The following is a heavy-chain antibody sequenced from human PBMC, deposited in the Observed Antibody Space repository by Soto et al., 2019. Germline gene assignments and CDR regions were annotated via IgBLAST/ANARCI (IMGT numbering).Heavy chain of an antibody. Sequence: WGSLRLSCAVSGSTFSNDWMHWVRQAPGKGLVWVSHINSDGSSTNYADFVKGRFTIARDNAKNTVYLQMNSLRAEDRAVYYCARDRSDSLDVWGQGTTVTVSS. CDR3: ARDRSDSLDV. J-gene: IGHJ6*02. D-gene: IGHD4-4*01. CDR1: GSTFSNDW. CDR2: INSDGSST. V-gene: IGHV3-74*01.